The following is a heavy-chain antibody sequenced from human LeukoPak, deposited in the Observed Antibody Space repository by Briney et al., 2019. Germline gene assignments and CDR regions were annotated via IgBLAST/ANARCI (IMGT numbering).Heavy chain of an antibody. V-gene: IGHV1-69*04. CDR2: IIPILGIA. CDR3: ATYRLRYNWNDGVDY. D-gene: IGHD1-1*01. Sequence: SVKVSCKASGGTFSSYAIRWVRQAPGQGLEWMGRIIPILGIANYAQKFQGRVTITADKSTSTAYMELSSLRSEDTAVYYWATYRLRYNWNDGVDYWGQGTLVTVSS. J-gene: IGHJ4*02. CDR1: GGTFSSYA.